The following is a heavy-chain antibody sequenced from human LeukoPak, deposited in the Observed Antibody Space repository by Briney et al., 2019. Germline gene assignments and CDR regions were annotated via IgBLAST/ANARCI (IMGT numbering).Heavy chain of an antibody. CDR2: VSFDGTNI. V-gene: IGHV3-30-3*01. CDR3: AREMAV. J-gene: IGHJ4*02. Sequence: PGGSLRLSCAASGFTFNTYTMHWVRQAPGKGLEWVAVVSFDGTNIYYADSVKGRFTISRDNSKNTLYLEMNSLRAEDTAVYYCAREMAVWGQGALVTVSS. CDR1: GFTFNTYT. D-gene: IGHD2-8*01.